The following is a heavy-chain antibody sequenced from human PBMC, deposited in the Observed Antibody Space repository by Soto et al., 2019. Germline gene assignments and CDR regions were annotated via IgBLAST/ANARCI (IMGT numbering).Heavy chain of an antibody. J-gene: IGHJ4*02. CDR1: GFTFSNYW. Sequence: EVQLVESGGGLVQSGGSLRLSCVASGFTFSNYWMTWVRQAPGKGLEWVANIKRDGSETYLVDSVRGRFTISRDTSKNTLYLQMNSLRAEDTAVYYCAKVERYYYDSSGYYSSPLFWGQGTLVTVSS. D-gene: IGHD3-22*01. V-gene: IGHV3-7*05. CDR3: AKVERYYYDSSGYYSSPLF. CDR2: IKRDGSET.